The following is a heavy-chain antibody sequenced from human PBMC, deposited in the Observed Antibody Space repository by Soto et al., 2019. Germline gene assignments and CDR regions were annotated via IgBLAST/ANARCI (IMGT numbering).Heavy chain of an antibody. CDR1: GFTFSSYG. V-gene: IGHV3-33*01. D-gene: IGHD2-2*01. Sequence: ESGGGVVQPGRSLRLSCAASGFTFSSYGMHWVRQAPGKGLEWVAVIWYDGSNKYYADSVKGRFTISRDNSKNTLYLQMNRLRAEDTAVYYCARDYDRYCSSTSCHAFDIWGQGTMVTVSS. J-gene: IGHJ3*02. CDR2: IWYDGSNK. CDR3: ARDYDRYCSSTSCHAFDI.